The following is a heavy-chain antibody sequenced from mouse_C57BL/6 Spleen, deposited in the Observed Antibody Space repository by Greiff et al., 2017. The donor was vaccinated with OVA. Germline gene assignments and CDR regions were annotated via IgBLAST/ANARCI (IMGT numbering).Heavy chain of an antibody. CDR1: GFTFSSYG. CDR2: ISSGGSYT. V-gene: IGHV5-6*01. CDR3: ARHEDYDGFDY. D-gene: IGHD2-4*01. Sequence: EVQRVESGGDLVKPGGSLKLSCAASGFTFSSYGMSWVRQTPDKRLEWVATISSGGSYTYYPDSVKGRFTLSRDNAKNTLYLQMSSLKSEDTPMYYGARHEDYDGFDYWGQGTTLTVSS. J-gene: IGHJ2*01.